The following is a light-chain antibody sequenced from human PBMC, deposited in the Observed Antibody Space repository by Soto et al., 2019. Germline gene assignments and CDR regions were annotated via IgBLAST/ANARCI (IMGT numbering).Light chain of an antibody. V-gene: IGLV1-51*01. J-gene: IGLJ2*01. CDR3: ATCDRSLSVGV. Sequence: QSVLTQPPSVSAAPGQKVTISRSGSSSNIGNNYVFWYQQLPGTAPKLLIYDNDKRPSGIPDRFSGSKSGTSATLGITGLQTGDEADYYCATCDRSLSVGVFGGGTKLTVL. CDR2: DND. CDR1: SSNIGNNY.